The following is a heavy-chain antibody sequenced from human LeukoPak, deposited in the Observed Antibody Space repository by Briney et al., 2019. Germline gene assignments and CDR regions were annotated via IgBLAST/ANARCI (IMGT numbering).Heavy chain of an antibody. CDR1: GFTFSSCA. CDR3: VKDSSTTSWYFAFDV. Sequence: PGGSLRLSCAASGFTFSSCAMTWVRQAPGKGLEWVSSFGLYGGTTHYADSVKGRFTISRDNSKNTLYLQMTSLRADDTAVYYCVKDSSTTSWYFAFDVWGQGTMVAVSS. J-gene: IGHJ3*01. V-gene: IGHV3-23*01. D-gene: IGHD2-2*01. CDR2: FGLYGGTT.